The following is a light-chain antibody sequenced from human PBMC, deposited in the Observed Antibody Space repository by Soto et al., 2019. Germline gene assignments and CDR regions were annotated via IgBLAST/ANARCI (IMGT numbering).Light chain of an antibody. CDR3: QHPYSWPPWT. V-gene: IGKV3-15*01. Sequence: EIVLTQSPATLSLSPGERATLSWRASQSVSSYLAWYQQKPGQAPGLLIYGASTRATGIPVRFSGSGSGTEFTLTISSLQSEDFAVYYCQHPYSWPPWTVGPGTKVDIK. J-gene: IGKJ1*01. CDR1: QSVSSY. CDR2: GAS.